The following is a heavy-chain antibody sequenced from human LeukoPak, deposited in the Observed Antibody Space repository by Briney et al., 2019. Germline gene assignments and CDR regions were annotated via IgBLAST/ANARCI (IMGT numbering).Heavy chain of an antibody. Sequence: GGSLRLSCVASGFNFNNYDLHWVRQAPGKGLEWVAVISYDGSNKYYADSVKGRFTISRDNSKNTLYLQMNSLRAEDTAVYYCAKDQSDILTGPYYWGQGTLVTVSS. V-gene: IGHV3-30*18. D-gene: IGHD3-9*01. J-gene: IGHJ4*02. CDR1: GFNFNNYD. CDR2: ISYDGSNK. CDR3: AKDQSDILTGPYY.